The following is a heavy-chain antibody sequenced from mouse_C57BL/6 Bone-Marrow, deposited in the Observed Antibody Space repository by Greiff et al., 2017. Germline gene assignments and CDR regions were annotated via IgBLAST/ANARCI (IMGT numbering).Heavy chain of an antibody. CDR1: GFTFSDYG. CDR3: ARRYYGSSYGGYFDY. Sequence: VQVVESGGGLVKPGGSLKLSCAASGFTFSDYGMHWVRQAPEKGLEWVAYISSGSSTIYYADTVKGRFTISRDNAKNTLFLQMTSLRSEDTAMYYCARRYYGSSYGGYFDYWGQGTTLTVSS. J-gene: IGHJ2*01. V-gene: IGHV5-17*01. D-gene: IGHD1-1*01. CDR2: ISSGSSTI.